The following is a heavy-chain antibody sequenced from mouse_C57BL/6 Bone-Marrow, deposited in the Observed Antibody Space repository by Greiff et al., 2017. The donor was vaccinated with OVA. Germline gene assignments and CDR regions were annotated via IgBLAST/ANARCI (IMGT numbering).Heavy chain of an antibody. CDR3: TATTVHYFDY. J-gene: IGHJ2*01. CDR1: GFTFSNYW. Sequence: EVKVVESGGGLVQPGGSMKLSCVASGFTFSNYWMNWVRQSPEKGLEWVAQIRLKSDNYATHYAESVKGRFTISRDDSKSSVYLQMNNLRAEDTGIYYCTATTVHYFDYWGQGTTLTVSS. V-gene: IGHV6-3*01. D-gene: IGHD1-1*01. CDR2: IRLKSDNYAT.